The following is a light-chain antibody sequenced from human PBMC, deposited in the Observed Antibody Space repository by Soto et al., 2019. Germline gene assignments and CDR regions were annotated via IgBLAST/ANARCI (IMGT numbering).Light chain of an antibody. CDR3: SSYAGSHYV. Sequence: QSALTQPASVSGSPGQSITISCTGTSSDVGSYNLVSWYQQHPGKAPKLMIYEGSKRPSGVPDRFSGSKSGNTASLTVSGLQAEDEADYYCSSYAGSHYVFGTGTKLTVL. V-gene: IGLV2-14*02. CDR1: SSDVGSYNL. CDR2: EGS. J-gene: IGLJ1*01.